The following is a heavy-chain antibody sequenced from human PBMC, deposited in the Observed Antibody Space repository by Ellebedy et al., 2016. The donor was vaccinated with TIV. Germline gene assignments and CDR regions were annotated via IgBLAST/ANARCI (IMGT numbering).Heavy chain of an antibody. CDR1: GYTFTSYD. CDR2: MNPNSGNT. J-gene: IGHJ4*02. CDR3: ATAGNYGKKGYFDY. D-gene: IGHD1-7*01. V-gene: IGHV1-8*01. Sequence: ASVKVSCKASGYTFTSYDINWVRQATGLGLEWMGWMNPNSGNTGYAQKFQGRVTMTRNTSISTAYTELSSLRSEDTAVYYCATAGNYGKKGYFDYWGQGTLVTVSS.